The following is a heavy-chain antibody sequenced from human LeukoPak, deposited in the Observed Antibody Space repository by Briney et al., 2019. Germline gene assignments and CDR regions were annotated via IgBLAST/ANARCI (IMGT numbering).Heavy chain of an antibody. CDR1: GFALSSYA. CDR2: TSSSDAGT. Sequence: GGSLRLSCAVAGFALSSYAMSWVRQAPGKGLEWVSATSSSDAGTYYADSVRGRFTISRDNSKNTLYLQMNSLRAEDAAVYYCAREGSGEFADIWGQGTMVTVSS. D-gene: IGHD3-10*01. J-gene: IGHJ3*02. CDR3: AREGSGEFADI. V-gene: IGHV3-23*01.